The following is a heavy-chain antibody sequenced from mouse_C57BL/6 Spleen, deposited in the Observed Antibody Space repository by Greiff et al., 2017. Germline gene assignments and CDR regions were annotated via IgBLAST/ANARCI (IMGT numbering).Heavy chain of an antibody. V-gene: IGHV1-81*01. J-gene: IGHJ4*01. CDR3: ARRRTAQATYYARDY. D-gene: IGHD3-2*02. Sequence: QVQLQQSGAELARPGASVKLSCKASGYTFTSYGISWVKQRTGQGLEWIGEIYPRSGNTYYNEKFKGKATLTADKSSSTAYMELRSLTSEDSAVYFCARRRTAQATYYARDYWGQGTSVTVSS. CDR1: GYTFTSYG. CDR2: IYPRSGNT.